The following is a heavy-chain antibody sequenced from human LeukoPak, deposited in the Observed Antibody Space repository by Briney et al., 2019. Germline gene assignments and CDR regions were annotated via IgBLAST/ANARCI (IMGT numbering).Heavy chain of an antibody. CDR2: IYYSGST. J-gene: IGHJ4*02. CDR1: GGSISSSSYY. V-gene: IGHV4-39*07. CDR3: ARTRGLRRNTYYYDSSGYYRTPFDY. Sequence: SETLSLTCTVSGGSISSSSYYWGWIRQPPGKGLEWIGSIYYSGSTYYNPSLKSRVTISVDTSKNQFSLKLSSVTAADTAVYYCARTRGLRRNTYYYDSSGYYRTPFDYWGQGTLVTVSS. D-gene: IGHD3-22*01.